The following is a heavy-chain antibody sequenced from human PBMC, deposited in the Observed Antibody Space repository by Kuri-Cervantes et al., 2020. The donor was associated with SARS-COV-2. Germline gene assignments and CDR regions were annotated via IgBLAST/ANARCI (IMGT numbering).Heavy chain of an antibody. Sequence: ESLKISCAASGFTFSSYGMHWVRQAPGKGLEWVSYISNTGRIIWSADSVKGRFTISRDNAKNSLYLQMNSLRAEETAIYYCARDAGAGYYYMDVWGKGTTVTVSS. CDR3: ARDAGAGYYYMDV. D-gene: IGHD3-22*01. V-gene: IGHV3-48*04. CDR2: ISNTGRII. J-gene: IGHJ6*03. CDR1: GFTFSSYG.